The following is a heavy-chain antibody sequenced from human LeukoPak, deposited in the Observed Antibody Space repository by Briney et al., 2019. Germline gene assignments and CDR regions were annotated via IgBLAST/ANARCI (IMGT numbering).Heavy chain of an antibody. V-gene: IGHV3-23*01. CDR1: GFTFSSYA. J-gene: IGHJ4*02. CDR3: AKYNYYDSSGYN. CDR2: ISGSGGST. D-gene: IGHD3-22*01. Sequence: GGSLRLSCAASGFTFSSYAMSWVRQAPGKGLEWVSAISGSGGSTYYADAVKGRFTISRDNSKNTLYLQMNSLRAEDTAVYYCAKYNYYDSSGYNWGQGTLVTVSA.